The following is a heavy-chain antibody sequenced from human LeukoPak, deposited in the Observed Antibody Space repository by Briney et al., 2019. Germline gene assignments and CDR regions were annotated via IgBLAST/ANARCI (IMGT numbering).Heavy chain of an antibody. CDR3: ARAAGGSIMIIDY. V-gene: IGHV3-30-3*01. CDR1: GFTFSSYA. Sequence: PGRSLRLSCAASGFTFSSYATHWVRQAPGKGLEWVAVISYDGSNKYYADSVKGRFTISRDNSKNTLYLQMNSLRAEDTAVYYCARAAGGSIMIIDYWGQGTLVTVSS. CDR2: ISYDGSNK. D-gene: IGHD3-16*01. J-gene: IGHJ4*02.